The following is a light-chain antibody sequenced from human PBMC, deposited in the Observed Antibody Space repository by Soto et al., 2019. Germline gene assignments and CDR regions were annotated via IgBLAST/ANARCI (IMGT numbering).Light chain of an antibody. CDR1: VLAKKY. J-gene: IGLJ2*01. Sequence: SYELTQPSSVSVSPGQTARITCSGDVLAKKYARWFQQKPGQAPVLVIYIDSERPSGIPERFSGSSSGTTVTLTISGAQVEDEADYYCYSAADNNLRVFGGGTKLTVL. CDR3: YSAADNNLRV. V-gene: IGLV3-27*01. CDR2: IDS.